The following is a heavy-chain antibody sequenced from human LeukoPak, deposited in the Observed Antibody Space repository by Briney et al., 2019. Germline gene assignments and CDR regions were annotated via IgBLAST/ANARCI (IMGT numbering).Heavy chain of an antibody. CDR3: ARYGDTTVTTVKYYYYGMDV. CDR1: GFTFSSYE. J-gene: IGHJ6*02. V-gene: IGHV3-48*03. D-gene: IGHD4-17*01. CDR2: ISSSGSTI. Sequence: PGGSLRLSCAASGFTFSSYEMNWVRQAPGKGLEWVSYISSSGSTIYYADSVKGRFTISRDNAKNSLYLQMNSLRAEDTAVYYCARYGDTTVTTVKYYYYGMDVWGQGTTVTVSS.